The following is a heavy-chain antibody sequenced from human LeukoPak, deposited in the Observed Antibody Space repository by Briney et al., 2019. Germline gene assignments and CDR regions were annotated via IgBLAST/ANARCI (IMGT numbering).Heavy chain of an antibody. V-gene: IGHV4-34*01. Sequence: SETLSLTCAVYGGSFSGYYWSWIRQPPGKGLEWIGSIYYSGSTYYNPSLKSRVTISVDTSKNQFSLKLSSVTAADTAMYYCARDKRDGERTEYYYYMDVWGKGTTVTISS. D-gene: IGHD5-24*01. CDR3: ARDKRDGERTEYYYYMDV. CDR2: IYYSGST. CDR1: GGSFSGYY. J-gene: IGHJ6*03.